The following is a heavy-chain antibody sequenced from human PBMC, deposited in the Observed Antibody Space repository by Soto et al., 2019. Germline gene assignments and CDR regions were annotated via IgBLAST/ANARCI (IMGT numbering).Heavy chain of an antibody. Sequence: SVKVACKASGGSISSYAITWVRQAPGQGLEWMGGIIPIFGTANYAQKFQGRVTITADESTSTAYMELSSLRSEDTAVYYCARDRGPSSGYYPYWFDPWGQGTLVTVSS. CDR3: ARDRGPSSGYYPYWFDP. J-gene: IGHJ5*02. D-gene: IGHD3-22*01. V-gene: IGHV1-69*13. CDR2: IIPIFGTA. CDR1: GGSISSYA.